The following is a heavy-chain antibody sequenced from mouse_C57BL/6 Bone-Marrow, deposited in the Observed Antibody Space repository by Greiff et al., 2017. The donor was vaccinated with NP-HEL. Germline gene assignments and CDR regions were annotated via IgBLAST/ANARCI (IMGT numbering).Heavy chain of an antibody. CDR1: GYTFTSYW. Sequence: VQLQQPGAELVMPGASVKLSCKASGYTFTSYWMHWVKQRPGQGLEWIGEIDPSDSYTNYNQKFKGKSTLTVDKSSSTAYMQLSSLTSEDSAVYYCARATTVVARVYFDYWGQGTTLTVSS. CDR2: IDPSDSYT. V-gene: IGHV1-69*01. CDR3: ARATTVVARVYFDY. J-gene: IGHJ2*01. D-gene: IGHD1-1*01.